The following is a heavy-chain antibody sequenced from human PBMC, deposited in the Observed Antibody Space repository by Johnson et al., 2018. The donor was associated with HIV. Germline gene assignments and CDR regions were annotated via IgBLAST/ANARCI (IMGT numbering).Heavy chain of an antibody. V-gene: IGHV3-30*03. CDR1: GFTFDDYA. J-gene: IGHJ3*02. Sequence: QVQLVESGGGLVQPGRSLRLSCAASGFTFDDYAMHWVRHAPGRGLEWVAFISYSGSDTYYVDSVKGRFTVSRDNSKNTLYLQMNSLRAEDTALYYCARVSSSVTTARYGAFDIWG. D-gene: IGHD4-17*01. CDR2: ISYSGSDT. CDR3: ARVSSSVTTARYGAFDI.